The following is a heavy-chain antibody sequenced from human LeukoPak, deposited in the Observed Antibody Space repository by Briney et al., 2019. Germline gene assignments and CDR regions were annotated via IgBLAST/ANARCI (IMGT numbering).Heavy chain of an antibody. J-gene: IGHJ6*03. D-gene: IGHD3-10*01. Sequence: PGGSLRLSCAASGFTFDEYDMNWVRQAPGKGLEWVAGINLDGGSTGYADSVKGRFTISRDNAKNTLYLQMNSLRAEDTALYYCARAASGSGSLDNYYYCYMDVWGKGTPVTVSS. V-gene: IGHV3-20*04. CDR2: INLDGGST. CDR3: ARAASGSGSLDNYYYCYMDV. CDR1: GFTFDEYD.